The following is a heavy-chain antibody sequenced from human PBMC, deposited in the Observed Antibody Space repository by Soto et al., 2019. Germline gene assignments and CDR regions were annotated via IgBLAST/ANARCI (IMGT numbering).Heavy chain of an antibody. V-gene: IGHV4-34*01. D-gene: IGHD3-10*01. CDR1: GGSFRGYH. Sequence: QVQLQQWGAGLLKPSETLSLTCAVYGGSFRGYHWSWIRQPPGKGLEWIGEINHSGSTNYHPSLKSRVTISLDTSKNQFSLKLSSVTAADTAVYYCARWATMVRGLTANYYFYYMDVWGKGTTVTVSS. J-gene: IGHJ6*03. CDR3: ARWATMVRGLTANYYFYYMDV. CDR2: INHSGST.